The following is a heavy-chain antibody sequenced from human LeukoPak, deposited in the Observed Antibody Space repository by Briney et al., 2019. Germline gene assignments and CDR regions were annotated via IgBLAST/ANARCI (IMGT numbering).Heavy chain of an antibody. CDR2: FDPEDGET. CDR3: AKTGAVLRFLEWLLAGHAFDI. V-gene: IGHV1-24*01. J-gene: IGHJ3*02. D-gene: IGHD3-3*01. Sequence: ASVKVSCKVSGYTLTELSMHWVRQAPGKGLEWMGGFDPEDGETIYAQKFQGRVTMTEDTSTDTAYMELSSLRSEDTAVYYCAKTGAVLRFLEWLLAGHAFDIWGQGTMVTVSS. CDR1: GYTLTELS.